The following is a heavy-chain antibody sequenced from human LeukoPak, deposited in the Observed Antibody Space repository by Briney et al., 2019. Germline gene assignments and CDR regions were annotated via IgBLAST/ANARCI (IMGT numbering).Heavy chain of an antibody. CDR3: AARPGEVAVPFDY. Sequence: GGSLRLSCAASGFTFSSYAMSWVRQAPGKGLEWVSAISGSGGGTYYADSVKGRFTISRDNSKNTPYLQMNSLRAEDTAVYYCAARPGEVAVPFDYWGQGTLVTVSS. V-gene: IGHV3-23*01. J-gene: IGHJ4*02. CDR1: GFTFSSYA. CDR2: ISGSGGGT. D-gene: IGHD2-15*01.